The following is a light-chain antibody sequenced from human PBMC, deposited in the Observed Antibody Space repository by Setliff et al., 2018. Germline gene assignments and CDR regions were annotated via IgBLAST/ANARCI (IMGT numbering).Light chain of an antibody. CDR3: QSYGGGLNGYV. CDR1: SSNLGAGFT. J-gene: IGLJ1*01. Sequence: QSVLAQPPSVSGAPGQRVTISCTGSSSNLGAGFTVHWYQVLPGTAPRLLIYSNNFRPSGVPDRFSGSKSGTSASLAITGLQSEDEADHYCQSYGGGLNGYVFGTGTKVTVL. CDR2: SNN. V-gene: IGLV1-40*01.